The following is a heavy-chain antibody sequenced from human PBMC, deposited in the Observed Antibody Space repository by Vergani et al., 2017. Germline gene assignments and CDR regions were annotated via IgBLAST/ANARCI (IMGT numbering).Heavy chain of an antibody. CDR2: TYYRSKWYS. Sequence: QVQLQESGPGLVKPSQTLSLTCAISGDPISDHIAAWNWVRQSPSRGLEWLGRTYYRSKWYSDYVVSLKSRITINPDTSKNQFSLHLNSVTPEDTAVYYCTRSHTHLYAGEGMDVWGEGTTVTVSS. CDR1: GDPISDHIAA. D-gene: IGHD2-2*01. J-gene: IGHJ6*04. V-gene: IGHV6-1*01. CDR3: TRSHTHLYAGEGMDV.